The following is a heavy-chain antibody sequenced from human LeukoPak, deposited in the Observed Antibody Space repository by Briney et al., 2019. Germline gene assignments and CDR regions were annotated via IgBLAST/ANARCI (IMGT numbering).Heavy chain of an antibody. V-gene: IGHV4-39*07. J-gene: IGHJ6*03. CDR3: ARAYSRFYYYYMDV. CDR2: INHSGST. D-gene: IGHD6-6*01. CDR1: GGSISSSSYY. Sequence: PSETLSLTCTVSGGSISSSSYYWSWIRQPPGKGLEWIGEINHSGSTNYNPSLKSRVTISVDTSKNQFSLKLSSVTAADTAVYYCARAYSRFYYYYMDVWGNGTTVTVSS.